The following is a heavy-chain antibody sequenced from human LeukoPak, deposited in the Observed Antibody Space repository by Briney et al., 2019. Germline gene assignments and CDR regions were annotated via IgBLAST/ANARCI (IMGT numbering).Heavy chain of an antibody. D-gene: IGHD3-10*01. Sequence: GGSLRLSCAASGFTFNSYWMSWVRQAPGKGLEWVANIIQGGTDKYYVDSVRGRFTISRDNAKNSLYLQMSSLRAEDTAVYYCARLSVRGDTVDYWGQGTLVTVSP. CDR3: ARLSVRGDTVDY. CDR1: GFTFNSYW. CDR2: IIQGGTDK. J-gene: IGHJ4*02. V-gene: IGHV3-7*05.